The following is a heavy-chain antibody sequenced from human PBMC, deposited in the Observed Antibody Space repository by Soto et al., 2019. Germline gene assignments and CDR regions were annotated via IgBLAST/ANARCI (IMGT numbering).Heavy chain of an antibody. Sequence: ASVKVSCKASGYTFTSYAMHWVRRAPGQRLEWMGWINAGNGNTKYSQKFQGRVTITRDTSASTAYMELSGLRSEDTAVYYCARDLLDFWSGYSNWFDPWGQGSLVTVPQ. CDR1: GYTFTSYA. J-gene: IGHJ5*02. V-gene: IGHV1-3*01. CDR2: INAGNGNT. CDR3: ARDLLDFWSGYSNWFDP. D-gene: IGHD3-3*01.